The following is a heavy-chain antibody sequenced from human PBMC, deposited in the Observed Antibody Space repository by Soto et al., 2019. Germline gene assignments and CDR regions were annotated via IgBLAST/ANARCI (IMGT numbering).Heavy chain of an antibody. J-gene: IGHJ6*03. CDR3: ARVGERGWYSYYYMDV. CDR2: IKQDGSEK. Sequence: TGGSLRLSCAASGFTFSSYWMSWVRQAPGKGLEWVANIKQDGSEKYYVDSVKGRFTISRDNAKNSLYLQMNSLRAEDTAVYYCARVGERGWYSYYYMDVWGKGTTVTVSS. CDR1: GFTFSSYW. D-gene: IGHD6-19*01. V-gene: IGHV3-7*01.